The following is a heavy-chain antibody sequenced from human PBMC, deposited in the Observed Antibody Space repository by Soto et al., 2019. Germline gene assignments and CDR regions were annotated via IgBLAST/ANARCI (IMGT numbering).Heavy chain of an antibody. D-gene: IGHD3-22*01. V-gene: IGHV5-51*01. CDR3: ARHPRVYYYGCSDYQGRNAFHT. J-gene: IGHJ3*02. CDR1: GYSFTSYW. CDR2: IYPGDSDT. Sequence: GESLKISCKGSGYSFTSYWIGWVRQMPGKGLEWMGIIYPGDSDTRYSPSFQGQVTISADKSISTAYLQWSSLKASDTAMYYCARHPRVYYYGCSDYQGRNAFHTRGPCTIVTVSS.